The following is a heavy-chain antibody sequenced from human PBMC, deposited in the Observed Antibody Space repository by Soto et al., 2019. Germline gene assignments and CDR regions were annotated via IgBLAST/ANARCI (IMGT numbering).Heavy chain of an antibody. V-gene: IGHV4-31*03. CDR3: ARVWYIAVHYLAV. CDR2: IYYTGST. CDR1: GGSISSGAYY. Sequence: QVQLQESGPGLVKPSQTLSLTCTVSGGSISSGAYYWSWIRQHPGKGLEWIGHIYYTGSTYYNPSLTSRLTRSVYTSKDQCSLKLRSVTAADTAVYYCARVWYIAVHYLAVWGKGTTVTVS. J-gene: IGHJ6*03. D-gene: IGHD2-21*01.